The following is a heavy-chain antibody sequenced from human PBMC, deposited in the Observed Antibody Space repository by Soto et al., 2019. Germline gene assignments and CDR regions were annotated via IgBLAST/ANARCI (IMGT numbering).Heavy chain of an antibody. CDR2: FYYTGSI. J-gene: IGHJ4*02. D-gene: IGHD3-22*01. CDR3: ARSMFYSDDTNYSPFEY. V-gene: IGHV4-61*01. Sequence: QVQLQESGPGLVKPSETLSLTCTVSGGSVSSGNYYWSWIRQPPGKGLEWIGYFYYTGSINYNPPLKIQVTIFIDASKNQFSLRLSSVTAADTAVYYCARSMFYSDDTNYSPFEYWGQGTLVTASS. CDR1: GGSVSSGNYY.